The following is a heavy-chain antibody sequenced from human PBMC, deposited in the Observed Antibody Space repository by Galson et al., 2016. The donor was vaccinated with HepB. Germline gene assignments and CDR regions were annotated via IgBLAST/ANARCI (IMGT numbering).Heavy chain of an antibody. J-gene: IGHJ4*02. CDR1: GFTFSSYG. CDR2: IWYDGNNK. Sequence: SLRLSCAASGFTFSSYGMHWVRQAPGKGLEWVVVIWYDGNNKYYADSVKGRFTISRDNSKKMLYLQMNSLRAEDTAIYYCAKDLLPSGAGREDYFDYWGQGTLVTVSS. D-gene: IGHD6-19*01. CDR3: AKDLLPSGAGREDYFDY. V-gene: IGHV3-33*06.